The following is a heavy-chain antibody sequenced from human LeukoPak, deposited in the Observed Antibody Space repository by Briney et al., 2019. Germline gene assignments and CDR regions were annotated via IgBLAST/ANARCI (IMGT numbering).Heavy chain of an antibody. J-gene: IGHJ3*02. V-gene: IGHV4-38-2*01. Sequence: SETLSLTCAVSGFSISSGYYWGWIRQPPGKGLEWIGSIYHSGSTHYSPSLKRRVTISVGTSKNQFSLNLRSVTAADTAVYFCARLPHCTSTSCYLGGHNFDIWGQGTMVTVSS. D-gene: IGHD2-2*01. CDR2: IYHSGST. CDR1: GFSISSGYY. CDR3: ARLPHCTSTSCYLGGHNFDI.